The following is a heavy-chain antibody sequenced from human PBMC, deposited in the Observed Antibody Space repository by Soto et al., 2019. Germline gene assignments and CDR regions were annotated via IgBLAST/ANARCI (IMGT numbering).Heavy chain of an antibody. CDR1: GFTFSSYA. D-gene: IGHD5-18*01. Sequence: VGSLRLSCAASGFTFSSYAMSWVRQAPGKGLEWVSAISGSGGSTYYADSVKGRFTISRDNSENTLYLQMNGLRAEDTAVYYCVKDTPAWRQVWGYDYCGQRALVTVSS. CDR3: VKDTPAWRQVWGYDY. CDR2: ISGSGGST. J-gene: IGHJ4*02. V-gene: IGHV3-23*01.